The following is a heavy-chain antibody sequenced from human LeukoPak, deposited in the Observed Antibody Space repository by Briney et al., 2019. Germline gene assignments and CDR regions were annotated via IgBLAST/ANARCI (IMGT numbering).Heavy chain of an antibody. CDR2: ISGSGGST. J-gene: IGHJ3*02. V-gene: IGHV3-23*01. Sequence: GGSLRLSCAVSGFTFSSYAMSWVRQAPGKGLEWVSAISGSGGSTYYADSVKGRFTISRDNSKNTLYLQMNSLRAEDTAVYYCAKGPGELGGAFDIWGQGTMVTVSS. CDR3: AKGPGELGGAFDI. CDR1: GFTFSSYA. D-gene: IGHD1-26*01.